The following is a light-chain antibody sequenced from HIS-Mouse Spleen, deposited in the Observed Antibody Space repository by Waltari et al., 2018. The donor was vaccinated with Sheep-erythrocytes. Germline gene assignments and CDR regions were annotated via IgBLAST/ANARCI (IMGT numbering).Light chain of an antibody. Sequence: DIVMTQSPLSLPFTPGEPASISCSSSQSLLHSNGYNYLDWYLQKPGQSPQLLIYLGSNRASGVPDRFSGSGSGTDFTLKISRVEAEDVGVYYCMQALQTPWTFGQGTKVEIK. V-gene: IGKV2-28*01. CDR2: LGS. CDR3: MQALQTPWT. CDR1: QSLLHSNGYNY. J-gene: IGKJ1*01.